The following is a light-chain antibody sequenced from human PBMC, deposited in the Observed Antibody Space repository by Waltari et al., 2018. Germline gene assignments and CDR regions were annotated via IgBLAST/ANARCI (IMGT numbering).Light chain of an antibody. CDR3: QVWDDTTNSGV. Sequence: SSDLTQDPDVSVALGQTVRITCQGDILRTYYGNWCRQKPGQAPILVIFYDSDRPSGIPERFSGSNSGNAATLTISWVEAGDEADYHCQVWDDTTNSGVFGGGTRLTVL. CDR1: ILRTYY. V-gene: IGLV3-21*04. CDR2: YDS. J-gene: IGLJ3*02.